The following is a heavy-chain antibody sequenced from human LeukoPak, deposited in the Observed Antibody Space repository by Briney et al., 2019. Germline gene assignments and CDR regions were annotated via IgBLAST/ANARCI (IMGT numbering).Heavy chain of an antibody. Sequence: GGSLRLSCAASGFTFSTSWMTWVRQAPGKGLEWVANIKQDGSEKYYVDSVKGRFTISRDNSKNTLYLQMNGLRAEDTAVYYCAKEGFGNYYSAYFDYWGQGTLVTVSS. J-gene: IGHJ4*02. D-gene: IGHD1-26*01. CDR2: IKQDGSEK. V-gene: IGHV3-7*04. CDR3: AKEGFGNYYSAYFDY. CDR1: GFTFSTSW.